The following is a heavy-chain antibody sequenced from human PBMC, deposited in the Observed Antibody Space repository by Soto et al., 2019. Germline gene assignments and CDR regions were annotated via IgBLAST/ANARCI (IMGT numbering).Heavy chain of an antibody. CDR3: ARDGYTLLGGNVFDI. Sequence: QAQLVQSGAEEKKPGASVKVSCKASGYSFNSHAIHWVRQAPGQRLEWMGWINAGNGNTKYSQNFQGRVTIIWDTSXXTAYMELSSLRSEDTAVYYCARDGYTLLGGNVFDIWAKGQWSPSLQ. CDR2: INAGNGNT. CDR1: GYSFNSHA. J-gene: IGHJ3*02. V-gene: IGHV1-3*05. D-gene: IGHD5-12*01.